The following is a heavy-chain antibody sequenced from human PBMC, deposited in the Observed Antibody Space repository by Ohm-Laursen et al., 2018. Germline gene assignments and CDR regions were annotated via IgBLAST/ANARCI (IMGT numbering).Heavy chain of an antibody. V-gene: IGHV3-74*01. Sequence: SLRLSCSASGFTFSNYWMHWVRQAPGRGLVWVSRINGDRTITNYADSVKGRFTITRDNAKNTVNLEMSSLRAEDTALYYCVGGYITVFHYWGQGTLLSVSS. D-gene: IGHD5-12*01. J-gene: IGHJ4*02. CDR3: VGGYITVFHY. CDR1: GFTFSNYW. CDR2: INGDRTIT.